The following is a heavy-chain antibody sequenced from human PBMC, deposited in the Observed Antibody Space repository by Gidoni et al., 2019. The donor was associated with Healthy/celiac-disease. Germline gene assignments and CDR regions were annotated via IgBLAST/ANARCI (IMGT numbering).Heavy chain of an antibody. V-gene: IGHV1-69*01. J-gene: IGHJ4*02. CDR2: IIPIFGTA. CDR1: GGTFSSSA. CDR3: ARARGGSSSYYYDSSGYYYFDY. D-gene: IGHD3-22*01. Sequence: QVQLVQSGAEVKKPGSSVKVSCKASGGTFSSSAISWVRQAPGQGLEWMGGIIPIFGTANYAQKFQGRVTITADESTSTAYMELSSLRSEDTAVYYCARARGGSSSYYYDSSGYYYFDYWGQGTLVTVSS.